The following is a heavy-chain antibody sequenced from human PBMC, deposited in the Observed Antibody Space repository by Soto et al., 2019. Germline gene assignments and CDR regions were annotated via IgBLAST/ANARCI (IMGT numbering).Heavy chain of an antibody. CDR3: ARGYRY. CDR1: GGSISGYY. Sequence: SETLSLTCTVSGGSISGYYWNWIRQSPGKGLEWIGYSYIYYSGSTNYNPSLKSRVTISIDTSKNQFSLKLRSVTAADTAIYYCARGYRYWGQGTLVTVSS. D-gene: IGHD1-20*01. V-gene: IGHV4-59*01. J-gene: IGHJ4*02. CDR2: IYYSGST.